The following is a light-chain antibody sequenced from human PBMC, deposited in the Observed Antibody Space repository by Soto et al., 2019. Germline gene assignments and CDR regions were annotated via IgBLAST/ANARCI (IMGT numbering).Light chain of an antibody. CDR3: QQSYSTPPFN. Sequence: IQMTQSPSPLSASVGDRVYITCRTSQSISSYLNWYQAKPGKAPKLLIYEASSLESGVPSRFSGSGSGTDFTLTISSLQPEDSATYYCQQSYSTPPFNFGPGTRVDI. V-gene: IGKV1-39*01. J-gene: IGKJ3*01. CDR1: QSISSY. CDR2: EAS.